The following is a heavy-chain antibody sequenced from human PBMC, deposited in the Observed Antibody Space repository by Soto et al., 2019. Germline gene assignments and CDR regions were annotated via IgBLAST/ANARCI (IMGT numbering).Heavy chain of an antibody. CDR3: AVYGYGVSAAAY. CDR2: INQDGSER. D-gene: IGHD4-17*01. V-gene: IGHV3-7*03. Sequence: GGALRLSGAGSVLTFRNDCLSWVRQAPGKGLEWVANINQDGSERYYVDSVRGRFTISRDNVENSLYLQLNSLRPEDTAVYYCAVYGYGVSAAAYWGQGTLVTVSS. CDR1: VLTFRNDC. J-gene: IGHJ4*02.